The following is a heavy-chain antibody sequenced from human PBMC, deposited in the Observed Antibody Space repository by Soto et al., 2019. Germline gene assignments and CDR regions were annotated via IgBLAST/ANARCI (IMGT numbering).Heavy chain of an antibody. CDR1: GYTFTSYA. CDR2: INAGNGNT. Sequence: ASVKVSWKASGYTFTSYAMHLVRQAPRQRLEWMGWINAGNGNTKYSQKFQGRVTITRDTSASTAYMELSSLRSEDTAVYYCARDSIAAASYYYYMDVWGKGTTVTVSS. V-gene: IGHV1-3*01. CDR3: ARDSIAAASYYYYMDV. D-gene: IGHD6-13*01. J-gene: IGHJ6*03.